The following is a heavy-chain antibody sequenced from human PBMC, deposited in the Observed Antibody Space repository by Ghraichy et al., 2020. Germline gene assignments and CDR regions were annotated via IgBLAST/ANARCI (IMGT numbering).Heavy chain of an antibody. CDR2: ISYDGSNK. D-gene: IGHD6-6*01. CDR3: AKEGVIAARRRYYFDY. V-gene: IGHV3-30*18. Sequence: LSLTCAASGFTFSSYGMHWVRQAPGKGLEWVAVISYDGSNKYYADSVKGRFTISRDNSKNTLYLQMNSLRAEDTAVYYCAKEGVIAARRRYYFDYWGQGTLVTVSS. CDR1: GFTFSSYG. J-gene: IGHJ4*02.